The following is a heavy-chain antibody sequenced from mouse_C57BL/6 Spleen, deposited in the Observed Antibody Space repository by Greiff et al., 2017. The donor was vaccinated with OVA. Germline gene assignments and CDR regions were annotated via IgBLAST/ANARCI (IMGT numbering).Heavy chain of an antibody. CDR2: INPSNGGT. CDR3: ARDLMVTTDY. Sequence: QVQLQQPGTELVQPGASVTLSCKASGYTFTSSWMHWVKQRPGQGLEWIGNINPSNGGTNYTAHFNSQATLTVDKSSITAYMQISSLTSEDSAVYYCARDLMVTTDYWGQGTTLTVSS. V-gene: IGHV1-53*01. CDR1: GYTFTSSW. J-gene: IGHJ2*01. D-gene: IGHD2-2*01.